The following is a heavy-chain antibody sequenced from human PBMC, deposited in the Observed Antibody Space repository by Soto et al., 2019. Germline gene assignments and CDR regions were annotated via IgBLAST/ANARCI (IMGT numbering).Heavy chain of an antibody. CDR2: ISGSGGST. D-gene: IGHD3-3*01. J-gene: IGHJ4*02. Sequence: EVQLLESGGGLVQPGGSLRLPCAASGFTFSSYAMSWVRQAPGKGLEWVSAISGSGGSTYYADSVKGRFTISRDNSKNTLYLQMNSLRAEDTAVYYCATSTIFGVVTDYWGQGTLVTVSS. CDR3: ATSTIFGVVTDY. V-gene: IGHV3-23*01. CDR1: GFTFSSYA.